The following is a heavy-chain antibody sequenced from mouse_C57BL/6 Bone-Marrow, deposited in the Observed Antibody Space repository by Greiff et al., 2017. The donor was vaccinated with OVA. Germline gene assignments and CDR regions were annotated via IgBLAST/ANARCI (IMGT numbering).Heavy chain of an antibody. J-gene: IGHJ2*01. CDR3: TILWD. V-gene: IGHV1-15*01. CDR2: IDPETGGT. Sequence: VQRVESGAELVRPGASVTLSCKASGYTFTDYEMHWVKQTPVHGLEWIGAIDPETGGTAYNQKFKGKAILTADKSSSTAYMELRSLTSEDSAVYYCTILWDWGQGTTLTVSS. D-gene: IGHD6-2*01. CDR1: GYTFTDYE.